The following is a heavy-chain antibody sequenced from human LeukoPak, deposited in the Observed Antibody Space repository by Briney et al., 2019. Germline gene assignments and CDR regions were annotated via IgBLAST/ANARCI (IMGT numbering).Heavy chain of an antibody. V-gene: IGHV4-34*01. CDR3: ARGEYYDFWSGSLPDY. CDR1: GGSFSGYH. D-gene: IGHD3-3*01. Sequence: SETLSLTCAAYGGSFSGYHWSWIRQPPGKGVEWIGEINHSGSTNYNPSLKSRVTISVDTSKNQFSLKLSSVTAADTAVYYCARGEYYDFWSGSLPDYWGQGTLVTVSS. J-gene: IGHJ4*02. CDR2: INHSGST.